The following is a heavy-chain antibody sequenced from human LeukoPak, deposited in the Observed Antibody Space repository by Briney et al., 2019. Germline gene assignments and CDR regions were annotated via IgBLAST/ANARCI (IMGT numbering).Heavy chain of an antibody. CDR2: SASKIFGGTT. V-gene: IGHV3-49*03. J-gene: IGHJ4*02. CDR1: GFNFGDSS. CDR3: SRDSYGHDPRNSFDY. Sequence: GRSLRLSSTASGFNFGDSSMSWFRQAPGKGLEWVGFSASKIFGGTTEYAASVKGRFIISRDDSKGIAYLQMNSLKTEDTAVYFCSRDSYGHDPRNSFDYWGQGTLVTVSS. D-gene: IGHD3-16*01.